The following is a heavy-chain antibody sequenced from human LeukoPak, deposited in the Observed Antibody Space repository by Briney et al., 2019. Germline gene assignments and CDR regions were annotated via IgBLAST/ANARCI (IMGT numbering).Heavy chain of an antibody. Sequence: GGSLRLSCAASGFTVSSNYMSWVRQAPGRGLEWVSVIYSGGSTYYADSVKGRFTISRDNSKNTLYLQMNSLRAEDTAVYYCARGCASLYCRCTNCHLDYCGQGTLVTVTS. CDR2: IYSGGST. CDR3: ARGCASLYCRCTNCHLDY. CDR1: GFTVSSNY. D-gene: IGHD2-2*01. V-gene: IGHV3-66*02. J-gene: IGHJ4*01.